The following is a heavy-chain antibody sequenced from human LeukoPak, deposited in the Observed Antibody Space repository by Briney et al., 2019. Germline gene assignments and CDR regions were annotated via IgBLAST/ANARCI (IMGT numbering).Heavy chain of an antibody. CDR2: ISGSGGST. Sequence: GGSLRLSCEASGFTFSSYAMSWVRQAPGKGLEWVSSISGSGGSTYYADSVKGRFTISRDNSKNTLYLQMNSLRAEDTAVYYCAKPGTSLEEGGYSYGNWGQGTLVTVSS. CDR1: GFTFSSYA. J-gene: IGHJ4*02. V-gene: IGHV3-23*01. CDR3: AKPGTSLEEGGYSYGN. D-gene: IGHD5-18*01.